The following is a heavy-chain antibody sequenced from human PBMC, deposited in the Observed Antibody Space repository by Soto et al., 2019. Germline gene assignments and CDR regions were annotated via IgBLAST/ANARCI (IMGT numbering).Heavy chain of an antibody. CDR1: GGSISSGDYY. Sequence: SETLSLTCTVSGGSISSGDYYWSWIRQHPGKGLEWIGYIYYSGSTYYNPSLKSRVIISVDTSKNQFSLNLSSVTAADTAVYYCARAPHSGTYLESWGQGTLVTVSS. D-gene: IGHD1-26*01. V-gene: IGHV4-31*03. CDR3: ARAPHSGTYLES. J-gene: IGHJ4*02. CDR2: IYYSGST.